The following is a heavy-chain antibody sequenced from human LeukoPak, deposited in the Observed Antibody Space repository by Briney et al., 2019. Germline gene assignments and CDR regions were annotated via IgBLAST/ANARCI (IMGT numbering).Heavy chain of an antibody. CDR1: GGSISTYY. J-gene: IGHJ4*02. Sequence: SETLSLTCTVSGGSISTYYWSWVRQPPGKGLEWIGHTYHSGSTNYNPSLKSRVTISVDTSKNQFSLKLNSVTAADTAVYYCARAMAGRFSNFDSWGQGTLVTVSS. CDR2: TYHSGST. V-gene: IGHV4-59*01. CDR3: ARAMAGRFSNFDS. D-gene: IGHD6-19*01.